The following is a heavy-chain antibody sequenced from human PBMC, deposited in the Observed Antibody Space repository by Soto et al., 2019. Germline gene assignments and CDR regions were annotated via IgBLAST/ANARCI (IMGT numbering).Heavy chain of an antibody. V-gene: IGHV1-69*13. CDR1: GGTFSTYA. J-gene: IGHJ5*02. Sequence: SVEVSCKXSGGTFSTYAIDWVRQAPGQRLEWMGGIIPLFGTAKYAQNFQGRITINADESTNTAYMELRSLRSHDTAVYYCGRGALVVGTAIPWGFDPWGQGTLVTVSS. D-gene: IGHD2-21*02. CDR2: IIPLFGTA. CDR3: GRGALVVGTAIPWGFDP.